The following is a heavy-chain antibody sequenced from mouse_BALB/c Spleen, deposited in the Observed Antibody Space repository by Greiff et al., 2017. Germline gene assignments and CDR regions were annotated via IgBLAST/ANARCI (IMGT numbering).Heavy chain of an antibody. J-gene: IGHJ3*01. CDR3: AREGGTGFAY. V-gene: IGHV5-4*02. CDR2: ISDGGSYT. CDR1: GFTFSDYY. Sequence: EVKLVESGGGLVKPGGSLKLSCAASGFTFSDYYMYWVRQTPEKRLEWVATISDGGSYTYYPDSVKGRFTISRDNAKNNLYLQMSSLKSEDTAMYYCAREGGTGFAYWGQGTLVTVSA. D-gene: IGHD3-3*01.